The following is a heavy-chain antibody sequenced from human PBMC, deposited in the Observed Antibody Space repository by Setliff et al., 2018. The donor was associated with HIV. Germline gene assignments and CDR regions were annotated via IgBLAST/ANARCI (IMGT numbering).Heavy chain of an antibody. CDR2: INPSGVSA. Sequence: GASVKVSCKASGYSFTSYYIHWVRQAPGQGLEWMGVINPSGVSADYAQRLQDRITMTSDTSTSTVFLDLSSLTSDDTAVYFCARVYCSIASCDNEYYFDYWGQGTRVTVSS. D-gene: IGHD2-2*01. V-gene: IGHV1-46*01. J-gene: IGHJ4*02. CDR1: GYSFTSYY. CDR3: ARVYCSIASCDNEYYFDY.